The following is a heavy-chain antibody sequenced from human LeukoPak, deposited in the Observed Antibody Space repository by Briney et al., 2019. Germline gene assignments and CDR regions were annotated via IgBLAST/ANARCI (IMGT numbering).Heavy chain of an antibody. V-gene: IGHV3-48*03. J-gene: IGHJ4*02. Sequence: GGSLRLSCAASGFTFRSYEMNWIRQAPGKGLEWISYISNSGSTKYYADSVKGRFTISRDDAKNSVFLQMNSLRAEDTAVYYCAAVVDYWGQGTLVTVSS. CDR2: ISNSGSTK. CDR3: AAVVDY. CDR1: GFTFRSYE.